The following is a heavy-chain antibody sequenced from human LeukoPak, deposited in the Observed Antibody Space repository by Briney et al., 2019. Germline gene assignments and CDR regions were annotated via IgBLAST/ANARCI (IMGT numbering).Heavy chain of an antibody. Sequence: GGSLRLSCAASGFTVSSNYMSWVRQAPGKGLEWVSVIYSGGSTYYADSVKGRFTISRDNSKDTLYLQMNSLRAEDTAVYYCASLGTDSSSWYVDYWGQGTLVTVSS. CDR1: GFTVSSNY. D-gene: IGHD6-13*01. CDR2: IYSGGST. J-gene: IGHJ4*02. V-gene: IGHV3-66*01. CDR3: ASLGTDSSSWYVDY.